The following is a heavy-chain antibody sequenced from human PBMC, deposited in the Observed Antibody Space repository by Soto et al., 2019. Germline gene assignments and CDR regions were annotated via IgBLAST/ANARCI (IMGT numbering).Heavy chain of an antibody. J-gene: IGHJ4*02. Sequence: EVQLVESGGGLVQPGGSLRLSCAASGFTFSSYAMSWVRQAPGKGLEWVSAISGSGGSTYYADSVKGRFTISRDNSKNTLYLQMNSLRAEDTAVYYCAKVSRGYCSGGSCYFDYWGQGTLVTVSS. CDR3: AKVSRGYCSGGSCYFDY. D-gene: IGHD2-15*01. V-gene: IGHV3-23*04. CDR1: GFTFSSYA. CDR2: ISGSGGST.